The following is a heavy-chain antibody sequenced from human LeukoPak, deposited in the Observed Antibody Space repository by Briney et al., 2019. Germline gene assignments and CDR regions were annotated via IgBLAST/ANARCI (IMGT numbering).Heavy chain of an antibody. CDR1: GGSISSGGYH. J-gene: IGHJ5*02. D-gene: IGHD3-16*01. Sequence: PSQTLSLTCTVSGGSISSGGYHWSWIRQHPGKGLEWIGYIYYSGTTSYNPSLKSRVTISVDTSKNQFSLKLTSMTAADTAVYYCARGIWGDLGWFDPWGQGTLVTVSS. V-gene: IGHV4-31*03. CDR2: IYYSGTT. CDR3: ARGIWGDLGWFDP.